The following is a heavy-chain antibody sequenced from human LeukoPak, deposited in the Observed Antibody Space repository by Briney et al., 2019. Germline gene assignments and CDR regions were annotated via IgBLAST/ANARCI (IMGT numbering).Heavy chain of an antibody. CDR3: ARERLSYYDSSGYYYVDY. Sequence: GGSLRLSCAASGFTFSSYAMHWVRQAPGKGLEYVSAISSNGGSTNYANSVKGRFTISRDNSKNTLYLQMGSLRAEDMAVYYCARERLSYYDSSGYYYVDYWGQGTLVTVSS. CDR2: ISSNGGST. CDR1: GFTFSSYA. V-gene: IGHV3-64*01. J-gene: IGHJ4*02. D-gene: IGHD3-22*01.